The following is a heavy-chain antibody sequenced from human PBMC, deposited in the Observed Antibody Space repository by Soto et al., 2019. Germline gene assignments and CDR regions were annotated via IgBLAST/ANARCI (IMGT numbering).Heavy chain of an antibody. CDR2: IYYSGST. D-gene: IGHD2-2*01. CDR1: GGFISSYY. CDR3: AREVAVVVPAAMPEGYYYYYMDV. V-gene: IGHV4-59*01. J-gene: IGHJ6*03. Sequence: SETLSLTCTVSGGFISSYYWSWIRQPPGKGLEWIGYIYYSGSTNYNPSLKSRVTISVDTSKNQFSLKLSSVTAADTAVYYCAREVAVVVPAAMPEGYYYYYMDVWGKGTTVTVSS.